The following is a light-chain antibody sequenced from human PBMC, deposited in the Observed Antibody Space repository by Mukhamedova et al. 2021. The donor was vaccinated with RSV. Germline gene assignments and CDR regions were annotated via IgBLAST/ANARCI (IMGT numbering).Light chain of an antibody. Sequence: PVLVIYQHSKRPSGIPERFSGSTSGNTATLTISRTQATDEADYYCLAWDSSTAVFGGGTKLTVL. V-gene: IGLV3-1*01. CDR2: QHS. CDR3: LAWDSSTAV. J-gene: IGLJ2*01.